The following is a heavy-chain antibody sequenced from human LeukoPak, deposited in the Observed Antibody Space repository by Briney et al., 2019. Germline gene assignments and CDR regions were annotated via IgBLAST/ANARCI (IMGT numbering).Heavy chain of an antibody. D-gene: IGHD6-13*01. CDR2: IIPILGIT. V-gene: IGHV1-69*04. CDR3: ARGDSSSWLFDY. Sequence: ASVKVSCKASGGTFSSYAMSWVRQAPGQGLEWMGRIIPILGITNYAQKFQGRVTITADESTSTAYMELSSLRSEDTAVYYCARGDSSSWLFDYWGQGTLVTVSS. J-gene: IGHJ4*02. CDR1: GGTFSSYA.